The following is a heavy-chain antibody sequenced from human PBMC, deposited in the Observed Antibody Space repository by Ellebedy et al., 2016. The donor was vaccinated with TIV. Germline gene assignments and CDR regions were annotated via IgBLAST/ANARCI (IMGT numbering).Heavy chain of an antibody. CDR3: ARARTAHNGAWYFDY. CDR2: ITGSNKFI. D-gene: IGHD2-8*01. J-gene: IGHJ4*02. Sequence: PGGSLRLSCAASGFAFSAYTFIRVRQPPGKGLEWVSSITGSNKFIYYEDAVKGRFTIFRDDAKNSLYLQMNSLTGEDTALYYCARARTAHNGAWYFDYWGQGTLVIVSS. V-gene: IGHV3-21*01. CDR1: GFAFSAYT.